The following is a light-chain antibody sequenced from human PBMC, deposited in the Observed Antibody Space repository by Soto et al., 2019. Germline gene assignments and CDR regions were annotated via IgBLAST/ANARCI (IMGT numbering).Light chain of an antibody. CDR1: QSVARD. CDR2: RAS. V-gene: IGKV3D-15*01. J-gene: IGKJ3*01. CDR3: QHYSYSPPPV. Sequence: EIVLTQSPGTLSLSPGETATLSCRASQSVARDLSWYQQKPGQAPRLLISRASTGATGIPDRFSGSGSGTEFTLTISSLQSEDFAVYYCQHYSYSPPPVFGPGTKVDIK.